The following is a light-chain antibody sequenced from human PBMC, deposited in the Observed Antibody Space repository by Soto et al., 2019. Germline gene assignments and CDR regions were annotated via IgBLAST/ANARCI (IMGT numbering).Light chain of an antibody. CDR3: QQSYRTPPT. V-gene: IGKV1-39*01. Sequence: DIQMTQSPSSLSASVGDRVTITCRASQSISSYLNWYQQKPGKAPKLLIYAASSLQSGGPSRFSGSGSGTDFTLTISSLQPEDFATYYCQQSYRTPPTFRQGTKLEIK. CDR1: QSISSY. CDR2: AAS. J-gene: IGKJ2*01.